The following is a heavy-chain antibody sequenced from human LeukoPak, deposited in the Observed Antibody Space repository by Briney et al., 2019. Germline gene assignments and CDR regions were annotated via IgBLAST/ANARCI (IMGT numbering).Heavy chain of an antibody. J-gene: IGHJ6*02. V-gene: IGHV3-7*03. Sequence: GGSLRLSCAASGFTFSSYWMSWVRQAPGKGLEWVANIKQDGSEKYYVDSVKGRFTISRDNAKNSLYLQMNSLRAEDTAVYYCAREVYGKVLRFLERLSPGMDVWGQGTTVTVSS. CDR1: GFTFSSYW. D-gene: IGHD3-3*01. CDR3: AREVYGKVLRFLERLSPGMDV. CDR2: IKQDGSEK.